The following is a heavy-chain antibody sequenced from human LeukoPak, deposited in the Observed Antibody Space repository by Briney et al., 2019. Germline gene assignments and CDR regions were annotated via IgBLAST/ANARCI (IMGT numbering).Heavy chain of an antibody. J-gene: IGHJ5*02. Sequence: PSQTLSLTCAVSGGSISSGGYSWSWIRQPPGKGLEWIGYIYHSGSTYYNPSLKSRVTISVDRSKNQFSLKLSSVTAADTAVYYCARGGLRRWFDPWGQGTLVTVSS. V-gene: IGHV4-30-2*01. CDR3: ARGGLRRWFDP. CDR2: IYHSGST. CDR1: GGSISSGGYS.